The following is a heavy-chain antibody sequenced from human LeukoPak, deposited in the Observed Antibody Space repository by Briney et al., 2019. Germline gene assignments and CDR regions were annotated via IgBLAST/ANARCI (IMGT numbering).Heavy chain of an antibody. V-gene: IGHV1-46*01. J-gene: IGHJ4*02. Sequence: ASVKVSCKASGYTFTSYYMHWVRQAPGQGLEWMGIINPSGGSTSYAQKFQGRVAMTRDTSTSTVYMELSSLRSEDTAVHYCARVGETTVAKYYFDYWGQGTLVTVSS. CDR2: INPSGGST. CDR3: ARVGETTVAKYYFDY. CDR1: GYTFTSYY. D-gene: IGHD4-23*01.